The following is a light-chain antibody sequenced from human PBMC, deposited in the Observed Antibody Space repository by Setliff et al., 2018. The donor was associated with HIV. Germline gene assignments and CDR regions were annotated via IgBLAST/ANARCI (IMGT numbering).Light chain of an antibody. V-gene: IGLV2-23*02. J-gene: IGLJ1*01. CDR1: SSDVGSYDL. CDR3: CSYAGSSTYV. Sequence: QSVLAQPASVSGSPGQSITISCTGTSSDVGSYDLVSWYQQHPGKAPKLMIYEVNKRPSGVSNRFSGSKSGNTASLTISGLQAEDEADYYCCSYAGSSTYVFGTGTRSP. CDR2: EVN.